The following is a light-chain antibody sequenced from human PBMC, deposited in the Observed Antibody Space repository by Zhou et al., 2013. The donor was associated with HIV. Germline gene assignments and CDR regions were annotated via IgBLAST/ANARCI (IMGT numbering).Light chain of an antibody. CDR3: QQYASYSQT. V-gene: IGKV1-5*03. CDR2: KAS. CDR1: QHISDS. J-gene: IGKJ1*01. Sequence: DIQMTQSPSSVSASVGDRVTITCRASQHISDSLAWYQKKPGKAPKLLIYKASNLDTGVPSRFSGSGSGTEFTLTISGLQPDDFATYYCQQYASYSQTFGQGTKVDIK.